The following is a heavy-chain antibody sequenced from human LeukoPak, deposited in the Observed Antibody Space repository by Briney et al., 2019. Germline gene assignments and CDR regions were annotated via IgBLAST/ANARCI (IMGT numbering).Heavy chain of an antibody. V-gene: IGHV4-59*01. J-gene: IGHJ3*02. CDR3: ASDSYYDFWSGYYTLGAFDI. D-gene: IGHD3-3*01. CDR2: IYYSGST. CDR1: GGSISSYY. Sequence: SETLSLTCTVSGGSISSYYWIWIRQPPGKGLEWIGYIYYSGSTNYNPSLKSRVTISVDTSKNQFSLKLSSVTAADTAVYYCASDSYYDFWSGYYTLGAFDIWGQGTMVTVSS.